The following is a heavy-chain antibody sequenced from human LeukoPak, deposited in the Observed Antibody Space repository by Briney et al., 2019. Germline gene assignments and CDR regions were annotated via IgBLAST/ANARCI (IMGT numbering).Heavy chain of an antibody. CDR3: ARSTPVDY. CDR1: GFAFSSNS. J-gene: IGHJ4*02. CDR2: ISTSGSTI. V-gene: IGHV3-48*01. Sequence: GGSLRLSCAVSGFAFSSNSMNWVRQAPGKGLEWLSYISTSGSTIYYADSVKGRFTVSRDNAKNSLYLQMNSLRAEDTGVYYCARSTPVDYWGQGTLVTVSS.